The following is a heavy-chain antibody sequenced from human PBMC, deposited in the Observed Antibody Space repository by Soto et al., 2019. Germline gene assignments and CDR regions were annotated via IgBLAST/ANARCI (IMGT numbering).Heavy chain of an antibody. Sequence: SETLSLTFTVSGGSISSGDYYWSWIRQHPGKGLELIGTIYFSGTTYYNPSLKSRLTISVDTSKNQFSLNLSSVTAADTALYYCARRDRSGSSYWLHXWGQVTLVTVSX. CDR2: IYFSGTT. CDR3: ARRDRSGSSYWLHX. D-gene: IGHD3-22*01. V-gene: IGHV4-31*02. J-gene: IGHJ5*02. CDR1: GGSISSGDYY.